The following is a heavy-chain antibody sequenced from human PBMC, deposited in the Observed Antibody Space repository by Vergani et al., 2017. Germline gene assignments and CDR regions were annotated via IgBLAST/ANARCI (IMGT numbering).Heavy chain of an antibody. J-gene: IGHJ4*02. D-gene: IGHD6-13*01. Sequence: QVQLQESGPGLVKPSQTLSLFCTVSGGSVRTSIGYYWTWIRQPAGKTLEWIGEIFSSGITNYNPSFKNRVTMSVDTSKNQFSLKLNSVTAADTAVYYCARGSRAEGGSGPDKWGQGTLVTVSS. CDR2: IFSSGIT. CDR1: GGSVRTSIGYY. V-gene: IGHV4-61*02. CDR3: ARGSRAEGGSGPDK.